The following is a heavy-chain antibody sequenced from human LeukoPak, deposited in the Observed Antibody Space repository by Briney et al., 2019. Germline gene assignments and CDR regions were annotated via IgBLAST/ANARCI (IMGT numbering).Heavy chain of an antibody. CDR1: GFTVSSNY. V-gene: IGHV3-53*01. Sequence: GGSLRLSCAASGFTVSSNYMSWVRQAPGKGLEWVSVIYSGGSTYYADSVKGRFTISRDNSKNTLYLQMNILRAEDTALFYCATNSPVTWGHDAFDIWGHGTMVTVSS. J-gene: IGHJ3*02. CDR2: IYSGGST. D-gene: IGHD4-23*01. CDR3: ATNSPVTWGHDAFDI.